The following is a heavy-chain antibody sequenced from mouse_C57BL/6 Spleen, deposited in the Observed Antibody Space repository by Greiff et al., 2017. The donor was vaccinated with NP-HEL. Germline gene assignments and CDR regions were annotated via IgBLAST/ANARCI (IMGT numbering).Heavy chain of an antibody. J-gene: IGHJ4*01. Sequence: QVQLQQPGAELVKPGASVKMSCKASGYTFTSYWITWVKQRPGQGLEWIGDIYPGSGSTNYNEKFKSKATLTVDTSSSTAYMQLSSLTSEDSAVYYCASPALYDDYAMDYWGQGTSVTVSS. D-gene: IGHD2-12*01. V-gene: IGHV1-55*01. CDR1: GYTFTSYW. CDR3: ASPALYDDYAMDY. CDR2: IYPGSGST.